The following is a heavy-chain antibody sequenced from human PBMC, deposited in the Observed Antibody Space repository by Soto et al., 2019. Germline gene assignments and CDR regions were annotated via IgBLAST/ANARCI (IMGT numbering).Heavy chain of an antibody. CDR1: GFTFSSYA. CDR2: ISGSGGST. CDR3: AKDRSPIWFGEWGA. V-gene: IGHV3-23*01. D-gene: IGHD3-10*01. Sequence: EVQLLESGGGLVQPGGSLRLSCAASGFTFSSYAMSWVRQAPGKGLEWVSAISGSGGSTYYADSVKGRFTISRDNSKNTLYLQMNSLRAEDTSVYYCAKDRSPIWFGEWGAWGQGTLVTVSS. J-gene: IGHJ5*02.